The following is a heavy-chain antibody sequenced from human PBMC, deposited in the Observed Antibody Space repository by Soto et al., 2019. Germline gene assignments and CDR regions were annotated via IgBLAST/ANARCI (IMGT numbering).Heavy chain of an antibody. CDR3: ARHGNGDDY. Sequence: ASVKVSCEACGDTFTSYDINWVRQAPGQGLEWMGWMRSNSDSTNYAQKLQGRVTMTTDTSTNTAYMELRSLRSDDTAVYYCARHGNGDDYWGQGTLVTVSS. J-gene: IGHJ4*02. V-gene: IGHV1-18*01. CDR1: GDTFTSYD. CDR2: MRSNSDST. D-gene: IGHD2-8*01.